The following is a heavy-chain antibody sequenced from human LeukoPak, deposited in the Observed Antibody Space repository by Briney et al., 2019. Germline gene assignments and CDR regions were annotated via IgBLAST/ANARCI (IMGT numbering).Heavy chain of an antibody. CDR3: AKDQSAAAGTRPRPYNWFDP. V-gene: IGHV3-30*18. Sequence: GRSLRLSCAASGFTFSSYGMHWVRQAPGKGLEWVAVISYDGSNKYYADSVKGRFTISRDNSKNTLYLQMNSLRAEDTAVFYCAKDQSAAAGTRPRPYNWFDPWGQGTLVTVSS. D-gene: IGHD6-13*01. CDR1: GFTFSSYG. J-gene: IGHJ5*02. CDR2: ISYDGSNK.